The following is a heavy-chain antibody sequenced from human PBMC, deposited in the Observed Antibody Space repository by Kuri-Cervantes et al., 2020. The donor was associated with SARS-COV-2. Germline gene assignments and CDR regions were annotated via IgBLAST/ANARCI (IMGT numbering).Heavy chain of an antibody. CDR3: ARAVTDDSSGYKYYFDY. Sequence: SVKISCKPSGGTFSSYAISLVRQAPGQGLEWMGRIIPILGTANYAQKFQGRVTITADKSTSTAYMELSSLRSEDTAVYYCARAVTDDSSGYKYYFDYWGQGTLVTVSS. CDR2: IIPILGTA. D-gene: IGHD3-22*01. J-gene: IGHJ4*02. CDR1: GGTFSSYA. V-gene: IGHV1-69*04.